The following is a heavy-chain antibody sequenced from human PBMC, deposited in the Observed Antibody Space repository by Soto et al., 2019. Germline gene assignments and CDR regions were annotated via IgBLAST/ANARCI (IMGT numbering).Heavy chain of an antibody. CDR2: VDSAGST. D-gene: IGHD3-10*01. Sequence: EVQLLESGGGLVQPGRSLRLSCVASGFTFSNYDMSWVRQAPGKGLEWVSTVDSAGSTYYADSVTGRFTISRDNSRNTLSLQMNSLRAEDTAVYYCAKHRLARGIDYWGQGTPVTVSS. V-gene: IGHV3-23*01. J-gene: IGHJ4*02. CDR1: GFTFSNYD. CDR3: AKHRLARGIDY.